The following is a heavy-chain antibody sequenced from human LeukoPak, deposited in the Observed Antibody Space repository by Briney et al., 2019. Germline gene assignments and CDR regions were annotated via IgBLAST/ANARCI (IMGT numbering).Heavy chain of an antibody. J-gene: IGHJ4*02. CDR1: AFTFSTYA. CDR2: ISGSGGST. Sequence: PGGSLRLSCAASAFTFSTYAMSWVRQAPGKGLEWVSTISGSGGSTYYADSVKGRFTISRDNSKNTLYLQMNSLRAEDTAIYYCAKVQDYDILTGYYIAGGSVHYWGQGTLVTVSS. V-gene: IGHV3-23*01. CDR3: AKVQDYDILTGYYIAGGSVHY. D-gene: IGHD3-9*01.